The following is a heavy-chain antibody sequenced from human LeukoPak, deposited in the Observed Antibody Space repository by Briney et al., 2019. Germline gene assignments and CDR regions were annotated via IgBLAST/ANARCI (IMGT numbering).Heavy chain of an antibody. CDR2: INAGNGNT. V-gene: IGHV1-3*01. Sequence: ASVKVSCKASGYTFTSYAMHWVRQAPGQRPEWMGWINAGNGNTKYSQRFQGRVTITRDTSASTAYMELSSLRSEDTAVYYCARVRQQLVPDYWGQGTLVTVSS. CDR1: GYTFTSYA. D-gene: IGHD6-13*01. J-gene: IGHJ4*02. CDR3: ARVRQQLVPDY.